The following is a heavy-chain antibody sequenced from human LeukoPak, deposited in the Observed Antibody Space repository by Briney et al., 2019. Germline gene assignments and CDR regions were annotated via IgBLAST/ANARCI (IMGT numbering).Heavy chain of an antibody. CDR1: GFTVSSNY. J-gene: IGHJ4*02. Sequence: GGSLRLSCAASGFTVSSNYMTWVRQAPGKGLEWLSVIYSGGDTYYADSVKSRFTISRDNSKNTLYLQVNSLRAEDTAVYYCARRSGEGYFDCWGQGTLVTVSS. V-gene: IGHV3-66*01. D-gene: IGHD1-26*01. CDR3: ARRSGEGYFDC. CDR2: IYSGGDT.